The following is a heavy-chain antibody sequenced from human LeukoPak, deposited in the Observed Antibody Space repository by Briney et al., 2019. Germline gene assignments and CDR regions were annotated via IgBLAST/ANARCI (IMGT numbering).Heavy chain of an antibody. Sequence: ASVKVSCKASGGTFSSYAISWVRQAPGQGLEWMGWISAYNGNTNYAQKLQGRVTMTTDTSTSTAYMELRSLRSDDTAVYYCARDKTTGYFDWLSLYYYYYMDVWGKGTTVTISS. D-gene: IGHD3-9*01. CDR3: ARDKTTGYFDWLSLYYYYYMDV. CDR2: ISAYNGNT. V-gene: IGHV1-18*01. CDR1: GGTFSSYA. J-gene: IGHJ6*03.